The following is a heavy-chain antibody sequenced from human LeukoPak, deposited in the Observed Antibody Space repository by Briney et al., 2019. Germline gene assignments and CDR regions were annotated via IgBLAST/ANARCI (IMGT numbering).Heavy chain of an antibody. CDR1: GFSFNESY. Sequence: GGSLRLSCAASGFSFNESYMSWIRQAPGKGLEWVAYISGSGNSMYYTDSVKGLFTISRDNARNSLFLHMSSLRADDTAVYYCVRGKRRFDYWGRGTLVTVSS. V-gene: IGHV3-11*01. CDR2: ISGSGNSM. CDR3: VRGKRRFDY. J-gene: IGHJ4*02.